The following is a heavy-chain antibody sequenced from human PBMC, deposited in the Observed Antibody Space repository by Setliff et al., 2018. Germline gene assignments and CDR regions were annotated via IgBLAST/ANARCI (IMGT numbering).Heavy chain of an antibody. CDR1: GDSITSGTYY. J-gene: IGHJ4*02. Sequence: SETLSLTCTVSGDSITSGTYYWGWIRPAPGKGLEWIGRIHYRGNTYSYVYRASRLTISVDTSKNQFSLHLTSVTAADTAVYYCARTGTYRYFDSWGQGTRVTVSS. V-gene: IGHV4-39*01. CDR3: ARTGTYRYFDS. D-gene: IGHD1-1*01. CDR2: IHYRGNT.